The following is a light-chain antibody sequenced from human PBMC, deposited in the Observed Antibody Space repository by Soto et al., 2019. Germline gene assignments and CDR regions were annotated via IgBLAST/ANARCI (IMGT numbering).Light chain of an antibody. CDR3: QQSYSTPRT. J-gene: IGKJ1*01. V-gene: IGKV1-39*01. CDR1: QSISSY. CDR2: AAS. Sequence: DIPMTQSPSSLSASVGDRVTITCRASQSISSYLNWYQQKPGKAPKLLIYAASSLQSGVPSRFSGSGSGTDFTITISSLQPEDFATYYCQQSYSTPRTFGQGTTVEIK.